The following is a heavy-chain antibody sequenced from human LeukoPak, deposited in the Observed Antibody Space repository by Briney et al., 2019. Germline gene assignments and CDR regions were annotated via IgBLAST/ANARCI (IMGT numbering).Heavy chain of an antibody. J-gene: IGHJ5*02. Sequence: GESLKISCKGSGYSFTSCWIGWVRQMPGKGPEWMGIIYPGDSDTRYSPSFQGQVTISVDKSISTAYLQWSSLKASDTTMYYCARTIVATGAYNWFDPWGQGTLVTVSS. CDR3: ARTIVATGAYNWFDP. V-gene: IGHV5-51*01. CDR1: GYSFTSCW. CDR2: IYPGDSDT. D-gene: IGHD5-12*01.